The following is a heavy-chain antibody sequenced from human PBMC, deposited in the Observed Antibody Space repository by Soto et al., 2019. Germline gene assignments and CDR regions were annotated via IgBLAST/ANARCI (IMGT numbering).Heavy chain of an antibody. CDR2: IYYSGST. D-gene: IGHD2-8*02. Sequence: SETLSLTCTASGGSISSSSYYWGWIRQPPGKGLEWIGSIYYSGSTYYNPSLKSRVTISVDTSKNQFSLKLSSVTAADTAVDYCASGGGVYYFDYWGQRTLVTVSS. CDR1: GGSISSSSYY. J-gene: IGHJ4*02. V-gene: IGHV4-39*07. CDR3: ASGGGVYYFDY.